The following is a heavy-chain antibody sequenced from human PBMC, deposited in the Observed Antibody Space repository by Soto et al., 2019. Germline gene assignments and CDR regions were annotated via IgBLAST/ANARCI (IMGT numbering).Heavy chain of an antibody. D-gene: IGHD2-2*01. CDR2: IYYSGRT. CDR3: ARVRDIVVVPAAMLFVY. V-gene: IGHV4-31*03. CDR1: GGSISSGGYY. J-gene: IGHJ4*02. Sequence: QVQLQESGPGLVKPSQTLSLTCTVSGGSISSGGYYWSWIRQHPGKGLEWIGYIYYSGRTSYNPSLQRRVTISVDTSNNQVSMKLSSVTAADTAVYFCARVRDIVVVPAAMLFVYLVQGTLVTVSS.